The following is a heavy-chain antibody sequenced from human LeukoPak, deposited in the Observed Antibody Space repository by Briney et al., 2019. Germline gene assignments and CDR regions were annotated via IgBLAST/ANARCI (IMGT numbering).Heavy chain of an antibody. D-gene: IGHD3-3*01. CDR3: ARGVGGHYDFWSGYYLDY. CDR2: IKPSGGRT. CDR1: LYTFTRDY. V-gene: IGHV1-46*01. Sequence: ASVKSSCKASLYTFTRDYIPWGRHAPGQGLERMGIIKPSGGRTSDAQKFQGRVTMTRDISTSTVYMEVSSLRSEDTAVYYCARGVGGHYDFWSGYYLDYWGQGTLVTVSS. J-gene: IGHJ4*02.